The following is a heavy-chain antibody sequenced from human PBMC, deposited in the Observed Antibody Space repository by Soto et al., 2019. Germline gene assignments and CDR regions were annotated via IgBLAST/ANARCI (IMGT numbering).Heavy chain of an antibody. J-gene: IGHJ6*02. D-gene: IGHD2-15*01. V-gene: IGHV3-33*01. CDR2: IWYDESNK. CDR3: ALSRDLSTYWSGGRCYSDYYGMDV. CDR1: GFTFSSYG. Sequence: QVQLVESGGGVVQPGRSLRLSCAASGFTFSSYGMHWVRQAPGKGLEWVAVIWYDESNKYYADSVKGRFTISRDKSKNTLYLDMNSLRAEDTAVYYCALSRDLSTYWSGGRCYSDYYGMDVWGQGTTVTVSS.